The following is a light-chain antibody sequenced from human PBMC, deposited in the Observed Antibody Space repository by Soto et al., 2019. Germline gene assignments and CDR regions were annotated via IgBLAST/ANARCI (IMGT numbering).Light chain of an antibody. V-gene: IGLV2-14*01. CDR3: SSYTISNTRPVV. J-gene: IGLJ1*01. CDR2: EVT. Sequence: QSALTQPASVSGSPGQSITISCTGTRRDVGGYNYVSWYQQYPGKSPKLLIYEVTHRPSGVSNRFSGSKSGNTASLTISGLQAEDEADYYCSSYTISNTRPVVFGTGTKVTVL. CDR1: RRDVGGYNY.